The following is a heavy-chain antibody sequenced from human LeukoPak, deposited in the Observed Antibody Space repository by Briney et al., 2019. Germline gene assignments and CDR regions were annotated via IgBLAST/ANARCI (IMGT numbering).Heavy chain of an antibody. CDR1: GFTFSTYW. CDR2: ISGDGKIT. V-gene: IGHV3-74*01. D-gene: IGHD2-2*01. CDR3: VRGHCSTTSCSYH. J-gene: IGHJ4*02. Sequence: GGSLRLXCVASGFTFSTYWMHWARQIPEKGLMWVSRISGDGKITKYADFVEGRSTISRDNAKNMLYLQMNSLRVDDTAIYYCVRGHCSTTSCSYHWGQGILVTVSS.